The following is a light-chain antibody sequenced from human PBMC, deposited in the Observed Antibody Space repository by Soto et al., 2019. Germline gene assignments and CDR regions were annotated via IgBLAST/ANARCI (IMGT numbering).Light chain of an antibody. CDR1: QSVSRN. V-gene: IGKV3-15*01. J-gene: IGKJ2*01. CDR3: QQYNNWPPYT. Sequence: EIVMTQSPATRSVSPGERATLSCRASQSVSRNLAWYQQKPGQATRLLIYGASTRATGIPARFSGSGSGTEVTLTISSLQSEDFAVYYCQQYNNWPPYTFGQGTKLEIK. CDR2: GAS.